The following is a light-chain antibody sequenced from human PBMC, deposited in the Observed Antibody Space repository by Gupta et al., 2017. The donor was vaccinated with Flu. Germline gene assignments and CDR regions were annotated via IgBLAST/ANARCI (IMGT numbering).Light chain of an antibody. V-gene: IGKV3D-20*01. CDR3: QQYFDSPTT. Sequence: IVLTQPPATLSLSPGERATLSCGASESLTTNFLAWYQQKPGLAPRLLIYDASNRATGIPDRFSGSGSGTDFTLTVSRLEPEDFAVYYCQQYFDSPTTFGQGTRVEIK. CDR1: ESLTTNF. J-gene: IGKJ1*01. CDR2: DAS.